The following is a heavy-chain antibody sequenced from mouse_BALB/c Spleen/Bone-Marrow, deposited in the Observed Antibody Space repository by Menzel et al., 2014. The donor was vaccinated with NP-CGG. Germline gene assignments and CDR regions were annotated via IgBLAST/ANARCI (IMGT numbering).Heavy chain of an antibody. V-gene: IGHV1-54*01. CDR2: IYPGSGGT. J-gene: IGHJ2*01. Sequence: QVQLQQSGAELVRPGTSVKVSCEASGYAFTNYLIEWVKQRPGQGLEWIGVIYPGSGGTNYNEKFRDKATLTADKSSSTAYMQLSSLTSDDSAVYFCARGTTVYYFDYWGQGTTLTVSS. CDR1: GYAFTNYL. D-gene: IGHD1-1*01. CDR3: ARGTTVYYFDY.